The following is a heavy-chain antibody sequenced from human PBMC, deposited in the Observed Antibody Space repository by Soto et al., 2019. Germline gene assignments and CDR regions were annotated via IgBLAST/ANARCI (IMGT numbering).Heavy chain of an antibody. CDR2: ISPNSGAS. V-gene: IGHV1-2*03. CDR1: GYSFIDYY. CDR3: ARWRDVVGTHDS. Sequence: AAPVKVSCETSGYSFIDYYIHWLLHALGQGGYWMGWISPNSGASNYTQNFQGRVTMTRDRSTTIVYMGLTGLRSNDTAVYYSARWRDVVGTHDSWAQGPLVTV. J-gene: IGHJ4*02. D-gene: IGHD5-12*01.